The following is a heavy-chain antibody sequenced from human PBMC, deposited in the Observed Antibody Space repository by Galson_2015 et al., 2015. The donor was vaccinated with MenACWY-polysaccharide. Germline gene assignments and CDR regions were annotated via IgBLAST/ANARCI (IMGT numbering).Heavy chain of an antibody. D-gene: IGHD3-16*01. J-gene: IGHJ5*02. CDR1: GGSIRSDYW. Sequence: SETLSLTCDVSGGSIRSDYWWNWVRQPPGKGLEWIGEVYHSGTANYNPSLKSRVTMSVDESNNQFSLKLNSVTAADTAVYYCARGGRAVSNRNWFDPWGQGTLVTVSS. CDR3: ARGGRAVSNRNWFDP. CDR2: VYHSGTA. V-gene: IGHV4-4*02.